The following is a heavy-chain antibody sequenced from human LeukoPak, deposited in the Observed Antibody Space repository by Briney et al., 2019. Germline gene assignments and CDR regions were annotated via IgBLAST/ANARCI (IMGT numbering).Heavy chain of an antibody. CDR1: GFTFSNYA. CDR3: AKWGDYDVLTGYYVPDY. J-gene: IGHJ4*02. CDR2: TLGSGGST. D-gene: IGHD3-9*01. V-gene: IGHV3-23*01. Sequence: PGASLRLSCAASGFTFSNYAMSWVRQAPGKGLEWVSATLGSGGSTYYADSVKGRFTVSRDNSKSTLYLQMNSLRAEDTALYYCAKWGDYDVLTGYYVPDYWGQGTLVTVSS.